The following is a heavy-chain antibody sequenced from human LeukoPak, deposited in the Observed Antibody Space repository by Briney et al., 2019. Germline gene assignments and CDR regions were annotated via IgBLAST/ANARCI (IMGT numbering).Heavy chain of an antibody. D-gene: IGHD2-2*01. CDR2: INHSGST. CDR1: GGSISSSSYY. CDR3: ARDKVPAASTASGWFDP. J-gene: IGHJ5*02. Sequence: PSETLSLTCTVSGGSISSSSYYWGWIRQPPGKGLEWIGEINHSGSTNYNPSLKSRVTISVDTSKNQFSLKLSSVTAADTAVYYCARDKVPAASTASGWFDPWGQGTLVTVSS. V-gene: IGHV4-39*07.